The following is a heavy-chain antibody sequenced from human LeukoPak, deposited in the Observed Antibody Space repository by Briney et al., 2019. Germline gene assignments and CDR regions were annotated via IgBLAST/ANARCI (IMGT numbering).Heavy chain of an antibody. D-gene: IGHD3-9*01. CDR1: GGSISSSSYY. V-gene: IGHV4-39*01. J-gene: IGHJ4*02. Sequence: SETLSLTCTVSGGSISSSSYYWGWIRQPPGKGLEWIGSIYYSGSTYYNPSLKSRVTISVDTPKNQFSLKLSSVTAADTAVYYCARQLNFDWLFSYPSYFDYWGQGTLVTVSS. CDR2: IYYSGST. CDR3: ARQLNFDWLFSYPSYFDY.